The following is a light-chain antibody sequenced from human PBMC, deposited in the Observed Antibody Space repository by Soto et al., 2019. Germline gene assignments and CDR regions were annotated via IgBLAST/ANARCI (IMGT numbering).Light chain of an antibody. CDR1: QSVSNN. V-gene: IGKV3-15*01. J-gene: IGKJ1*01. Sequence: ETVMTQSPATLSVSPGERATLSCRASQSVSNNLAWYQQKPGQAPRLLIYGASTRATGIPARFSGSGSGTEFTLTINSLQSEDFAVYYCQQYNNWPRTFGQGTKVEI. CDR3: QQYNNWPRT. CDR2: GAS.